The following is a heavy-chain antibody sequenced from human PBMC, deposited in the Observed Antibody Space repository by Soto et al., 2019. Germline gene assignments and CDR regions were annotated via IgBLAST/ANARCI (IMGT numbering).Heavy chain of an antibody. CDR3: ASRKIYTSSTFDS. Sequence: SETLSLTCTVSGDSISSNFYYWGWIRQSPGKGLEWIGHVYYSGSTYFNPSLKSRVTVSVDTSKNQFSLNLTSVTAADTAVYYCASRKIYTSSTFDSWGQGTLVTV. D-gene: IGHD6-6*01. CDR2: VYYSGST. V-gene: IGHV4-39*01. CDR1: GDSISSNFYY. J-gene: IGHJ4*02.